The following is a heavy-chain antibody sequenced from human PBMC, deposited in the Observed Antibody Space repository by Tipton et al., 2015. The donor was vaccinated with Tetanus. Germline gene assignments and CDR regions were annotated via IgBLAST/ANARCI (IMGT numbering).Heavy chain of an antibody. V-gene: IGHV3-23*01. J-gene: IGHJ5*02. D-gene: IGHD1-1*01. Sequence: SLRLSCAASGFTFSSYSMTWVRQSPGKGLEWVSAISASGDSTYYADFVKGRFIISRDTSKNTLYLQMNSLRAEDTAVYYCARDRGDTGTVNWFDPWGQGTLVTVSS. CDR1: GFTFSSYS. CDR3: ARDRGDTGTVNWFDP. CDR2: ISASGDST.